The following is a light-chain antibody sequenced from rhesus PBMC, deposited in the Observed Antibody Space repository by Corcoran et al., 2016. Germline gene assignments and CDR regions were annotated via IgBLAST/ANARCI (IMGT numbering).Light chain of an antibody. Sequence: QAAPTQSPSGSGSPGQSVTISCTGTSSDFGNYNRVSWYQQHPGKAPKLLIYEVNKRPSGVSDRFSGSKSGNTASLTISGLQAEDEADYYCSSHASSSYIFDTGTRLTVL. CDR3: SSHASSSYI. CDR1: SSDFGNYNR. V-gene: IGLV2-13*03. J-gene: IGLJ1*01. CDR2: EVN.